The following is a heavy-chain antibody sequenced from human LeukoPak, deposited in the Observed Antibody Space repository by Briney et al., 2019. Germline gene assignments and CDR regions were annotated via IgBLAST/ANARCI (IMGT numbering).Heavy chain of an antibody. CDR2: IYVDGST. D-gene: IGHD3-16*02. J-gene: IGHJ4*02. CDR1: GFTFSQYT. Sequence: GGSLRLSCAASGFTFSQYTMTWVRQAPGKGLQWVSVIYVDGSTYYADSVKGRITISRDNSRNTLYLQMNSLRAEDTAVYYCARDLATRQRTGLYDSWGQGALVTVSS. V-gene: IGHV3-66*01. CDR3: ARDLATRQRTGLYDS.